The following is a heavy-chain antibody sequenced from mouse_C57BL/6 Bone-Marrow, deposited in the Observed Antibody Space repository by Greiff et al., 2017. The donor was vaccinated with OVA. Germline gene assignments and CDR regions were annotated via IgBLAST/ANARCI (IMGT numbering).Heavy chain of an antibody. Sequence: VQLQQSGAELARPGASVKLSCKASGYTFTSYGISWVKQRTGQGLEWIGEIYPRSGNTYYNEKFKGKATLTADKSSSTAYMELRSLTSEDSAVYFCARGDGYDSWFAYWGQGTLVTVSA. CDR3: ARGDGYDSWFAY. D-gene: IGHD2-2*01. V-gene: IGHV1-81*01. CDR2: IYPRSGNT. J-gene: IGHJ3*01. CDR1: GYTFTSYG.